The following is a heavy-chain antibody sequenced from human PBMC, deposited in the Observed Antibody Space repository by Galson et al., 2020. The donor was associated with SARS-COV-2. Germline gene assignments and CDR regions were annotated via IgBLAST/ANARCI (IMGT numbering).Heavy chain of an antibody. CDR2: IGNDGFLT. CDR3: AVFIAGLPY. J-gene: IGHJ4*02. Sequence: GGSLRLSCVGSGFDAGYHTMTWVRQAPGKGLEWVSTIGNDGFLTYYPDSVKGRFTISRDISRQTLYLHMDSLRVEDTANYYCAVFIAGLPYWGQGALVTVSS. V-gene: IGHV3-23*01. CDR1: GFDAGYHT. D-gene: IGHD2-15*01.